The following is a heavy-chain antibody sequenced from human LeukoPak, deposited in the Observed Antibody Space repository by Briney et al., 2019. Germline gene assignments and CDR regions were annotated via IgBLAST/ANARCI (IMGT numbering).Heavy chain of an antibody. CDR2: MYSGGTT. J-gene: IGHJ6*02. Sequence: SETLSLTCTVSDGSINGYYWSWIRQPPGKGLDWIGYMYSGGTTNYSPSLKSRVTISVDTSKNQFSLSLSSVTAADTAVYYCARITFVVEGYGMDVWGQGTTVTVSS. V-gene: IGHV4-59*08. D-gene: IGHD2-21*01. CDR1: DGSINGYY. CDR3: ARITFVVEGYGMDV.